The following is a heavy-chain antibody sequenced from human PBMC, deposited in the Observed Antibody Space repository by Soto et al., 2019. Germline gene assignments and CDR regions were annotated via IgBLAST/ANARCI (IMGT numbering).Heavy chain of an antibody. CDR3: ATHCSSTSCYEGMDV. V-gene: IGHV5-10-1*01. CDR1: GYSFTSYW. J-gene: IGHJ6*02. D-gene: IGHD2-2*01. CDR2: IDPSDSYT. Sequence: HGESLKISCQGSGYSFTSYWISWVRQMPGKGLEWMGRIDPSDSYTNYSPSFQGHVTISADKSISTAYLKWSSLKASDTAMYYCATHCSSTSCYEGMDVWGQGTTVTVS.